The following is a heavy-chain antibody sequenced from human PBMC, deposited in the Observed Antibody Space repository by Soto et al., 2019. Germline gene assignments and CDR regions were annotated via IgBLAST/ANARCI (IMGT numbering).Heavy chain of an antibody. V-gene: IGHV4-59*08. CDR2: IYYSGST. Sequence: SETLSLTCTVSGGSISSYYWSWIRQPPGKGLEWIGYIYYSGSTNYNPSLKSRVTISVDTSKNQFSLKLSSVTAADTAVYYCARRMRGASGILDYWGQGTLVTVSS. CDR1: GGSISSYY. CDR3: ARRMRGASGILDY. J-gene: IGHJ4*02. D-gene: IGHD6-13*01.